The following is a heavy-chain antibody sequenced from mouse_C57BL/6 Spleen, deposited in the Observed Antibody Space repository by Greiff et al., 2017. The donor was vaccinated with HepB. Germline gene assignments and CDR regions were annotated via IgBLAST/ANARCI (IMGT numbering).Heavy chain of an antibody. CDR2: IDPSDSYT. V-gene: IGHV1-69*01. CDR3: ARWGTTVPFWYFDV. D-gene: IGHD1-1*01. CDR1: GYTFTSYW. J-gene: IGHJ1*03. Sequence: QVQLQQPGAELVMPGASVKLSCKASGYTFTSYWMHWVKQRPGQGLEWIGEIDPSDSYTNYNQKFKGKSTLTVDKSSSTAYMQLSSLTSEDSAVYYCARWGTTVPFWYFDVWGTGTTVTVSS.